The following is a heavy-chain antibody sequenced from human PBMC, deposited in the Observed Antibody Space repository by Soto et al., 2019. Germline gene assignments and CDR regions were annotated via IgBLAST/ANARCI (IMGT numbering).Heavy chain of an antibody. CDR1: GYIFIYFW. D-gene: IGHD3-16*01. J-gene: IGHJ4*01. V-gene: IGHV5-51*01. Sequence: GESLKISCQASGYIFIYFWVAWVRQVPGKGLEWMGVIYPCARHTRYTPADEGHATISADKSTNAASLQWSSLEEAHTAIYYSPPQAPSRDSDCAAVDYRDPRTLVTVST. CDR2: IYPCARHT. CDR3: PPQAPSRDSDCAAVDY.